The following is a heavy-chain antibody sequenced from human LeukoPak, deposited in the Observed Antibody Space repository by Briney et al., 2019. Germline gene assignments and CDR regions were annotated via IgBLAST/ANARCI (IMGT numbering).Heavy chain of an antibody. CDR2: ISMSNFYI. D-gene: IGHD2-15*01. Sequence: GGSLRLSCAASGFTFSSYWMSWVRQAPGKGLEWISSISMSNFYIYYADSVKGRFTISRDNSKNTLYLQMNSLRAEDTAVYYCARDFGGVWGQGTTVTVSS. CDR3: ARDFGGV. CDR1: GFTFSSYW. J-gene: IGHJ6*02. V-gene: IGHV3-21*01.